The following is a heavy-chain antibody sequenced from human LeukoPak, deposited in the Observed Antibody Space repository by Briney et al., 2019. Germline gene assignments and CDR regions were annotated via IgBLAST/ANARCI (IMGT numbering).Heavy chain of an antibody. V-gene: IGHV3-23*01. CDR2: ISGDGTNT. CDR3: AKGSTSSCYSALNV. J-gene: IGHJ6*02. CDR1: GFTFDSYA. Sequence: GGSLRLSCAASGFTFDSYAMNWVRQAPGKGLEWVSVISGDGTNTYYADSVKGRFTISRDKSKTTLSLQMNSLRAEDTALYYCAKGSTSSCYSALNVWGPGTTVIVSS. D-gene: IGHD2-2*01.